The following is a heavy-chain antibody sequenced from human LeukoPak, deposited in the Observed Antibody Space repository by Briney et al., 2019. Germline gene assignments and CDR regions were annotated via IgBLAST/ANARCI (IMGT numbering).Heavy chain of an antibody. V-gene: IGHV4-38-2*02. CDR1: GYSLSSDYY. CDR3: ARSLYGSGSYDKGDGYFDY. D-gene: IGHD3-10*01. CDR2: VYRTGST. Sequence: PSETLSLTCTVSGYSLSSDYYWGWIRQPPGKGLEWIGNVYRTGSTYYNPSLTSRVTISIDTSKNQFSLKLSSVTAADTAVYYCARSLYGSGSYDKGDGYFDYWGQGTLVTVSS. J-gene: IGHJ4*02.